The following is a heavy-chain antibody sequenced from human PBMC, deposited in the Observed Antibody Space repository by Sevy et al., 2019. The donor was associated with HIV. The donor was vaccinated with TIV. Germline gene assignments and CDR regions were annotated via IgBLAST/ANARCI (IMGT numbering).Heavy chain of an antibody. Sequence: GGSLRLSCAASGFNFSPYAMHWVRQAPGKGLEWVAVISNDGRNENYADSVKGRFTISRDNSKNTMFLQMNSLRVEDTAVYYCAKEGYYHDSRSYDWFDPWGQGTLVTVSS. CDR3: AKEGYYHDSRSYDWFDP. CDR1: GFNFSPYA. D-gene: IGHD3-22*01. V-gene: IGHV3-30*18. J-gene: IGHJ5*02. CDR2: ISNDGRNE.